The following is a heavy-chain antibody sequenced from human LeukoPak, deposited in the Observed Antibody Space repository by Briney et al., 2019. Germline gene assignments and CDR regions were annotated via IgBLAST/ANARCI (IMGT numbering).Heavy chain of an antibody. D-gene: IGHD2-15*01. Sequence: PSQTLSLTCTVSGGSISSGSYYWSWIRQPAGKGLEWIGRIYTSGSTNYNPSLKSRVTISVDTSKNQFSLKLSSVTAADTAVYYCARGRRIVVVLGATRTHRDYYMDVWGKGTTVTVSS. J-gene: IGHJ6*03. CDR1: GGSISSGSYY. CDR3: ARGRRIVVVLGATRTHRDYYMDV. CDR2: IYTSGST. V-gene: IGHV4-61*02.